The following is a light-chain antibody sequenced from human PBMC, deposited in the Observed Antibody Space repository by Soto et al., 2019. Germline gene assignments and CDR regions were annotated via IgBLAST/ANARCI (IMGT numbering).Light chain of an antibody. Sequence: EIVLTQSPATLSLSPGERATVSCRASQSVSSYLAWYQQKPGQAPRLLIYDASNRAPGIPARFSGSGSGTDFTLTISSLEPEDFAVYYCQQRSNWPITVGQGTRLEIK. V-gene: IGKV3-11*01. CDR1: QSVSSY. CDR3: QQRSNWPIT. CDR2: DAS. J-gene: IGKJ5*01.